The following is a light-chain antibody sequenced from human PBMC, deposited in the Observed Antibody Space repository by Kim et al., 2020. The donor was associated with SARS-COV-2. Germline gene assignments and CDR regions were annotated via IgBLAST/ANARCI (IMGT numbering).Light chain of an antibody. CDR1: QSVGNY. V-gene: IGKV3-11*01. J-gene: IGKJ4*01. CDR3: QQRSSWPLS. Sequence: LSPGEGATLSCRASQSVGNYLAWYQHKPGQSPRLLIYDAYNRATGIPSRFRGSGFGTDFTLTISSLEPEDFAVYYCQQRSSWPLSFGGGTKVDIK. CDR2: DAY.